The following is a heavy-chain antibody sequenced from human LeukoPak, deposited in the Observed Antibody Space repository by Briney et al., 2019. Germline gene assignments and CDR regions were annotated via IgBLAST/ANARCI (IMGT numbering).Heavy chain of an antibody. Sequence: PGGSLRLSCAASGFTFSSYSMNWVRQAPGKGLEWVSSISTSSSYIYYADSVKGRFTISRDNSKNTLYLQMNSLRAEDTAVYYCANWRSNSLPLWGQGTLVTVSS. CDR2: ISTSSSYI. D-gene: IGHD5-18*01. CDR1: GFTFSSYS. J-gene: IGHJ4*02. CDR3: ANWRSNSLPL. V-gene: IGHV3-21*04.